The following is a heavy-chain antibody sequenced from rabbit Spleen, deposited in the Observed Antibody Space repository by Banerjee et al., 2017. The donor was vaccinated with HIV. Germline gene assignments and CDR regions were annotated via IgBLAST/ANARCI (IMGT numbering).Heavy chain of an antibody. V-gene: IGHV1S45*01. Sequence: QEQLVESGGGLVKPGASLTLTCTASGVSFSFSSYMCWVRQAPGKGLEWIACIEVGSSDFTYFATWAKGRFTISKTSSTTVTLQMTSLTAADTATYFCARDTGSSFSSYGMDLWGQGTLVTVS. CDR3: ARDTGSSFSSYGMDL. J-gene: IGHJ6*01. CDR2: IEVGSSDFT. CDR1: GVSFSFSSY. D-gene: IGHD8-1*01.